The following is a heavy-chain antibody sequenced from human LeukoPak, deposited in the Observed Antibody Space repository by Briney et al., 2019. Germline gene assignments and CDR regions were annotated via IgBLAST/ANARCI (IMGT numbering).Heavy chain of an antibody. CDR3: ASLEARGYQPNYGMDV. J-gene: IGHJ6*02. Sequence: GGSLRLSCAASGFTFSSYSMNWVRQAPGKGLEWVSSISSSSSYIYYADSVKGRFTISRDNAKNSLYLQMNGLRAEDTAVYYCASLEARGYQPNYGMDVWGQGTTVTVSS. CDR2: ISSSSSYI. V-gene: IGHV3-21*01. D-gene: IGHD5-18*01. CDR1: GFTFSSYS.